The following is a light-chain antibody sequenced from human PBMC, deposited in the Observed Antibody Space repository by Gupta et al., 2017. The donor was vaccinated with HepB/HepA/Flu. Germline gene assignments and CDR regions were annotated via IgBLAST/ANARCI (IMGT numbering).Light chain of an antibody. CDR2: EVS. J-gene: IGLJ3*02. Sequence: SALTQPASVPGSPGHSSTISCTGTSSDVGSYNLVSWYQQNPGKAPKLMSYEVSKRPSGVSNRFSGSKSGNTASPTISGLQAEDEAQYDGGSYAGSSTLRGVFGGGTKLTVL. CDR1: SSDVGSYNL. V-gene: IGLV2-23*02. CDR3: GSYAGSSTLRGV.